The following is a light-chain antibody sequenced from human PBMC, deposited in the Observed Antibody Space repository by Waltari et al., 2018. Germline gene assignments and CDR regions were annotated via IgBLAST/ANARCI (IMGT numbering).Light chain of an antibody. CDR3: QSFDSSLTALV. J-gene: IGLJ2*01. CDR1: SSNIGATYD. CDR2: GDN. Sequence: QSVLTQPPSVSGAPGQRVTISCAGRSSNIGATYDVHGYQQLPGTAPKPLIFGDNNQTPGVPDRFSGSKSGTSASLAITGLQAEDEAEYYCQSFDSSLTALVFGGGTKLTVL. V-gene: IGLV1-40*01.